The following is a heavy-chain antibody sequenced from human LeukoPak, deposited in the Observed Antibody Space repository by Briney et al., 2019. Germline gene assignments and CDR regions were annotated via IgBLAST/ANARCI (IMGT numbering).Heavy chain of an antibody. CDR3: ARAGPYYDSSGYYYYYGMDV. CDR2: IYYSGST. V-gene: IGHV4-59*01. D-gene: IGHD3-22*01. Sequence: SETLSLTCTVSGGSISSYYWSWIRQPPGKGLEWIGYIYYSGSTNYNPSLKSRVTISVDTSKNQFSLKLSSVTAADTAVYYCARAGPYYDSSGYYYYYGMDVWDQGTTVTVSS. CDR1: GGSISSYY. J-gene: IGHJ6*02.